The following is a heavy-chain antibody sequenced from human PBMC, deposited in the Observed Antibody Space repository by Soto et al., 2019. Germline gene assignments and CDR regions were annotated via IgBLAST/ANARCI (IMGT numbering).Heavy chain of an antibody. CDR3: ARDARYAGILDY. Sequence: GGSLRLSCAASGFTFSSYAMHWVRQAPGKGLEWVAVISYDGSNKYYADSVKGRFTISRDNSKNTLYLQMNSLRAEDTAVYYCARDARYAGILDYWGQGTLVTVSS. D-gene: IGHD2-2*01. CDR2: ISYDGSNK. V-gene: IGHV3-30-3*01. CDR1: GFTFSSYA. J-gene: IGHJ4*02.